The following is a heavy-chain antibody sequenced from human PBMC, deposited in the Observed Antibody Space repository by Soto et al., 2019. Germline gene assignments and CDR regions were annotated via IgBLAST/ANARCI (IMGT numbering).Heavy chain of an antibody. CDR1: GFTFSNYG. V-gene: IGHV3-30*03. J-gene: IGHJ4*02. CDR2: ISYDGRNK. D-gene: IGHD3-10*01. CDR3: SVVGYYYGSGSRRANY. Sequence: ESGGGVVQPGKSLRLSCAVSGFTFSNYGMHWVRQAPGKGLEWLAIISYDGRNKSYADSLKGRFTISRDNSKNTLYLQMNSLRAEDTAVYYCSVVGYYYGSGSRRANYWGQGTLVTVSS.